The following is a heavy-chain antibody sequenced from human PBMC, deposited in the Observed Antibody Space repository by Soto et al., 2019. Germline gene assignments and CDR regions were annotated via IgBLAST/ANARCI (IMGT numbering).Heavy chain of an antibody. V-gene: IGHV3-21*01. Sequence: EVQLVESGGGLVKPGGSLRLSCAASGFTFSSYSMNWVRQAPGKGLEWVSSISSSSSYIYYADSVKGRFTISRDNAKNSLYLQMNSLRAEDTAVYYCARGDRANWEPNDYWGHGTLVTVSS. CDR2: ISSSSSYI. CDR1: GFTFSSYS. J-gene: IGHJ4*01. D-gene: IGHD7-27*01. CDR3: ARGDRANWEPNDY.